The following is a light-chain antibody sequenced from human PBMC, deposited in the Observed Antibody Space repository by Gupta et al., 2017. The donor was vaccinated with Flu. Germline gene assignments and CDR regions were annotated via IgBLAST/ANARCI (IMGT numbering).Light chain of an antibody. Sequence: PASVSASVGDTVTITWRASQGISAWLAWYQQKPGKAPKLLMSAASRVESGVPTRFSGSGSGTDFTLTISRLQPEDFATYYCQRTDNFPWTFGQGTKVEIK. CDR2: AAS. CDR3: QRTDNFPWT. J-gene: IGKJ1*01. CDR1: QGISAW. V-gene: IGKV1-12*01.